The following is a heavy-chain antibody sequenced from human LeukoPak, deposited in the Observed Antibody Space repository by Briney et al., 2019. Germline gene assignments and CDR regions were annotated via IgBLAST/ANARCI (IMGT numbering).Heavy chain of an antibody. J-gene: IGHJ4*02. CDR2: ITGSGGST. CDR1: GFTFSSYA. D-gene: IGHD3-22*01. Sequence: GGSLRLSCAASGFTFSSYAMSWVRQAPGEGLEWVSGITGSGGSTYYVDSVKGRFTISRDNSKNTLYLQMNSLRAEDTAVYYCARYYYDSSVLGYWGQGTLVTVSS. CDR3: ARYYYDSSVLGY. V-gene: IGHV3-23*01.